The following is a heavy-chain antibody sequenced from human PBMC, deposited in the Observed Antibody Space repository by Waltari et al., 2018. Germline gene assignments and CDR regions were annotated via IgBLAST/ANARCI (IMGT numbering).Heavy chain of an antibody. CDR3: ASSTTVTTCDY. CDR2: INPFGGST. Sequence: QVQLVQPGAEVKKPGASVKVSCKASGYTFNNYYIQWVRQAPGQGLEWMGIINPFGGSTTYAQKFQGRVTMTSDTSTSTVYMELSSLRSEDTAMYYCASSTTVTTCDYWGQGTLVTVSS. J-gene: IGHJ4*02. V-gene: IGHV1-46*02. D-gene: IGHD4-17*01. CDR1: GYTFNNYY.